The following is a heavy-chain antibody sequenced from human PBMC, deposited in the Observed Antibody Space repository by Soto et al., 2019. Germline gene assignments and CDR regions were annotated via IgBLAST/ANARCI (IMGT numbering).Heavy chain of an antibody. CDR3: VRDSHGDY. CDR2: IDHDGPT. V-gene: IGHV3-74*01. Sequence: VQLVESVGGLVQPGGSLRLSCAGSGFTFSNYWMHWVRQAPGKGLEWVSRIDHDGPTDYADSVRGRFTISRDNAENTLYLQMNSLRPEDTAVYYCVRDSHGDYWGQGTLVTVSS. J-gene: IGHJ4*02. CDR1: GFTFSNYW.